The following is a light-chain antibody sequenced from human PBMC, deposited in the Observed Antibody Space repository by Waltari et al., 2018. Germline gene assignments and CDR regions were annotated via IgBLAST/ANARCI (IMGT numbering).Light chain of an antibody. CDR2: EVS. V-gene: IGLV2-18*02. CDR3: SSYTSSSSGV. CDR1: SSDVGSYNR. Sequence: QSALTQPPSVSGSPGQSVTISCTGTSSDVGSYNRVSWYQQPPGTAPKLMIYEVSNRPPGVPHRFSGSKSGNTASLTISGLQAEDEADYYCSSYTSSSSGVFGGGTKLTVL. J-gene: IGLJ3*02.